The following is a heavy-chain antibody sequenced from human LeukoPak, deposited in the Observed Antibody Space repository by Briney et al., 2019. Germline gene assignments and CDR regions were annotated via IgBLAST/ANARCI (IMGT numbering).Heavy chain of an antibody. CDR3: ATSTAAAGTD. V-gene: IGHV3-7*03. Sequence: GGSLRLSCTASGFTISTYWMSWVRQAPGKGLEWVANINQDGSKKYYVDSVKGRFTISRDNAQNSLYLQMNSLRAEDTAIYYCATSTAAAGTDWGQGTLVTVSS. J-gene: IGHJ4*02. D-gene: IGHD6-13*01. CDR2: INQDGSKK. CDR1: GFTISTYW.